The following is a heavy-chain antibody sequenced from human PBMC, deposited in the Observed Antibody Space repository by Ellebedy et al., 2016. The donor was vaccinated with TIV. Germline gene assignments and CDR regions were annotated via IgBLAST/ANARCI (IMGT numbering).Heavy chain of an antibody. D-gene: IGHD3-16*01. J-gene: IGHJ4*02. Sequence: GESLKISXAASGFSFTPYAMNWVRQDPGKGLEWVAVISFDGGITYYADSVKGRFTISRDNSKSTLYLQMNSLRPEDTAMFYCVRETHYDSHVGNFDYWGRGALVTVSS. CDR2: ISFDGGIT. CDR1: GFSFTPYA. V-gene: IGHV3-30-3*01. CDR3: VRETHYDSHVGNFDY.